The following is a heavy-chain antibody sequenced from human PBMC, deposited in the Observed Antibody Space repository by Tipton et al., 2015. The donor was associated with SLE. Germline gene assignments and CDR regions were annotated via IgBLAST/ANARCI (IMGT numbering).Heavy chain of an antibody. J-gene: IGHJ4*02. V-gene: IGHV4-34*01. Sequence: TLSLTCAVYGGSFSGYYWSWIRQPPGKGLEWIGAINHSGSTNYNPSLKSRVTISVDTSKNQFSLKLSSVTAADTAVYYCARAGSYYDYWGQGTLVTVSS. D-gene: IGHD3-10*01. CDR1: GGSFSGYY. CDR3: ARAGSYYDY. CDR2: INHSGST.